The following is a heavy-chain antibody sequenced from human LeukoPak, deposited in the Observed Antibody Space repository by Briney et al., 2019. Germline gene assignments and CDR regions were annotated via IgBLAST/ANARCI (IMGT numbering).Heavy chain of an antibody. V-gene: IGHV3-21*01. D-gene: IGHD6-13*01. Sequence: GGSLRLSCAASGFTFSSYSMNWVRQAPGKGLEWVSSISSIGSYIYYADSVKGRFTISRDNAKNSLYLQMNSLRAEDTAVYYCARDYGKSGRIDSSLGYWGQGSLVTVSS. J-gene: IGHJ4*02. CDR2: ISSIGSYI. CDR3: ARDYGKSGRIDSSLGY. CDR1: GFTFSSYS.